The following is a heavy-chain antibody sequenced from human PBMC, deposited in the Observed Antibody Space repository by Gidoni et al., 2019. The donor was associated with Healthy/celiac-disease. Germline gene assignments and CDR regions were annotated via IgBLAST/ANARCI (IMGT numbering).Heavy chain of an antibody. Sequence: SIYHSGSTYYNPSLKSRVTISVDTSKNQFSLKLSSVTAADTAVYYCAAFTMVWTGYFDLWGRGTLVTVSS. CDR2: IYHSGST. CDR3: AAFTMVWTGYFDL. D-gene: IGHD3-10*01. V-gene: IGHV4-38-2*01. J-gene: IGHJ2*01.